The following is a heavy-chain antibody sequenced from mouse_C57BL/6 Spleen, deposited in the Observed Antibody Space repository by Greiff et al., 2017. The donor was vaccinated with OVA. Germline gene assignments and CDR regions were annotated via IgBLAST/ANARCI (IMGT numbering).Heavy chain of an antibody. Sequence: VQLQQSGPELVKPGASVKIPCKASGYTFTDYNMDWVKQSHGKSLEWIGDINPNNGGTIYNQKFKGKATLTVDKSSSTAYMELRSLTSEDTAVYYCARSDYGSSRYFDVWGTGTTVTVSS. CDR2: INPNNGGT. V-gene: IGHV1-18*01. CDR3: ARSDYGSSRYFDV. D-gene: IGHD1-1*01. J-gene: IGHJ1*03. CDR1: GYTFTDYN.